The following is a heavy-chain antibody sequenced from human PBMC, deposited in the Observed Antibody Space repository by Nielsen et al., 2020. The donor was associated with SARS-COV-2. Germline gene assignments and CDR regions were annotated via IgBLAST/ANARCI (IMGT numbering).Heavy chain of an antibody. CDR3: ARVHNHAFDI. CDR1: GGSFSGYY. D-gene: IGHD1-1*01. V-gene: IGHV4-34*01. J-gene: IGHJ3*02. CDR2: INHSGST. Sequence: SETLSLTCTVYGGSFSGYYWSWIRQPPGKGLEWIGEINHSGSTYYNPSLKSRVTISVDTSKNQFSLKLSSVTAADTALYYCARVHNHAFDIWGQGTMVTVSS.